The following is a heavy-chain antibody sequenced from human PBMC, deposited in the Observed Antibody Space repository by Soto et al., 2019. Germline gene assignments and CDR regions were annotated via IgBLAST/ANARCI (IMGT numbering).Heavy chain of an antibody. CDR2: ISGSGGST. CDR3: ARDPRYSSGWYIDAFDI. Sequence: GGSLRLSCASSGFTFSSYAMSLVRQAPGKGLEWVSAISGSGGSTYYADSVKGRFTISRDNSKNTLYLQMNSLRAEDTAVYYCARDPRYSSGWYIDAFDIWGQGTMVTVSS. D-gene: IGHD6-19*01. J-gene: IGHJ3*02. V-gene: IGHV3-23*01. CDR1: GFTFSSYA.